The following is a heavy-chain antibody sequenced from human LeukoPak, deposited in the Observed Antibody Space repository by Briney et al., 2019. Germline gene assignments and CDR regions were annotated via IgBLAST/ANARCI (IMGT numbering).Heavy chain of an antibody. J-gene: IGHJ4*02. Sequence: SETLSLTCAVYGGSFRGYYWSWIRQPPGKGLDWIGYIYYSGSTNYNPSLKSRVTISVDTSKNQFSLKLKSVTAADTAVYYCARRTHNSSGLETFDYWGQGTLVTVSS. CDR3: ARRTHNSSGLETFDY. CDR1: GGSFRGYY. V-gene: IGHV4-59*01. D-gene: IGHD3-22*01. CDR2: IYYSGST.